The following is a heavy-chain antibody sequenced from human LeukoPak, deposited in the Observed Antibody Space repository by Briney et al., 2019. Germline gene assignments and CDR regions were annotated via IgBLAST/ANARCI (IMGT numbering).Heavy chain of an antibody. D-gene: IGHD2-2*01. J-gene: IGHJ3*02. CDR1: GGSINTYY. CDR2: IHSSGST. Sequence: KPSETLSLTCSVSGGSINTYYWSCIRQPAGKGLEWIGRIHSSGSTHYNPSLKSRVTMSLDTSKNQFSLKLTSVTAADTAVYYCARRRCSSTSCSYAFDIWGQGTMVTVSS. V-gene: IGHV4-4*07. CDR3: ARRRCSSTSCSYAFDI.